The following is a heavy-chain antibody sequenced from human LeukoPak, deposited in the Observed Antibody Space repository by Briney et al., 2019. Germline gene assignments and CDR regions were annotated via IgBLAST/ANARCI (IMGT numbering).Heavy chain of an antibody. Sequence: KPSETLSLTCAVYGGSFSGYYWSWIRQPPGKGLEWIGEINHSGSTNYNPSLKSRVTISVDTSKNQFSLKLSSVTAADTAVYYCARSYSSSWYDMSAFDIWGQGTMVTVSS. CDR2: INHSGST. CDR3: ARSYSSSWYDMSAFDI. V-gene: IGHV4-34*01. CDR1: GGSFSGYY. J-gene: IGHJ3*02. D-gene: IGHD6-13*01.